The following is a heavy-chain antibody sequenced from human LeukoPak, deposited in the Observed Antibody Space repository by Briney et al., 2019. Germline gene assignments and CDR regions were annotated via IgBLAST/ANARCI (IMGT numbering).Heavy chain of an antibody. CDR3: ARRRYSSGWYWFDP. CDR2: IYYSGST. D-gene: IGHD6-19*01. J-gene: IGHJ5*02. CDR1: GGSISSYY. V-gene: IGHV4-59*08. Sequence: SETLSLTCTVSGGSISSYYWSWIRQPPGKGLEWIGYIYYSGSTNYNPSLKSRVTISVDTSKNQFSLKLSSVTAADTAVYYCARRRYSSGWYWFDPWGQGTLVTVPS.